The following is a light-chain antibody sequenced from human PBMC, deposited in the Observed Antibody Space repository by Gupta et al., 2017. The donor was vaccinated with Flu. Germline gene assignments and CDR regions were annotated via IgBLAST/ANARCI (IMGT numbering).Light chain of an antibody. CDR1: QSIGNY. V-gene: IGKV1-39*01. CDR3: QQSYTNPPWT. J-gene: IGKJ1*01. Sequence: DLQMTQSPSSLSASVGDRVTIACRTTQSIGNYLNWYQQKPGKDPKLLMYAASTLQSGVPSRFIGSGLGTDYTLTISSRQPEDFATYYCQQSYTNPPWTFAQGTKVEIK. CDR2: AAS.